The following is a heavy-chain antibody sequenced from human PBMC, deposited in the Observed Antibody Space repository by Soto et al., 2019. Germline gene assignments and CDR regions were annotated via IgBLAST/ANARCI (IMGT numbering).Heavy chain of an antibody. CDR2: ISSSSTYI. CDR3: ARDPAIAGTLFDR. V-gene: IGHV3-11*06. Sequence: ALRLSCEDSGCRRGVSYKAWIRQAPGEGLEWISYISSSSTYIKYADSVKGRFTISRDNAKNSLYLQMTNLRVGDTAVYYCARDPAIAGTLFDRWGQGTLVTV. CDR1: GCRRGVSY. D-gene: IGHD1-20*01. J-gene: IGHJ5*02.